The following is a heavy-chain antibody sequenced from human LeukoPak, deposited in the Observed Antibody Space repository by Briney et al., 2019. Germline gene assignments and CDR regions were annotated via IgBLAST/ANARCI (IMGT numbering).Heavy chain of an antibody. CDR2: VNPHSGGT. CDR1: GYTFTDYY. V-gene: IGHV1-2*02. Sequence: ASVKVSCKTSGYTFTDYYIHWVRQAPGQGLEFMGWVNPHSGGTSYAAKFQGRVTMTTDTSMSTAYMELSRLTSDDTAVYYCARAGGRSWFDPWGQGTLVTVSS. CDR3: ARAGGRSWFDP. J-gene: IGHJ5*02.